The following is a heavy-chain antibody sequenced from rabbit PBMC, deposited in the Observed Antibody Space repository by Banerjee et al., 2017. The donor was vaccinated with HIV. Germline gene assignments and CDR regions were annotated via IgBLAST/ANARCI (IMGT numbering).Heavy chain of an antibody. Sequence: QQLVESGGDLVKPGASLTLTCTASGFSFSSGYYMCWVRQAPGKGLEWIACIAAGSSGGTWYASWAKGRFTISKTSSTTVTLQMTSLTAADTATYFCERDGDYDDYAYYFSLWGQGTLVTVS. D-gene: IGHD2-1*01. J-gene: IGHJ4*01. CDR1: GFSFSSGYY. CDR2: IAAGSSGGT. CDR3: ERDGDYDDYAYYFSL. V-gene: IGHV1S40*01.